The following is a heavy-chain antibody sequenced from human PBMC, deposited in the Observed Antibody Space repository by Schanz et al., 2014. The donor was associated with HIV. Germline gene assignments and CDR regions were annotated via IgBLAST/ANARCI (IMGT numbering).Heavy chain of an antibody. J-gene: IGHJ6*02. CDR3: ARMEQLIIGYYYGMDV. CDR2: ISKSGNTI. D-gene: IGHD3-16*01. Sequence: QVQLVESGGGLVKPGESLRLSCATSGFAFSDYYMSWIRQAPGKGLEWAAYISKSGNTIYYADSVKGRFTISRDNSKNTVYLQMNSLRPEDTAVYYCARMEQLIIGYYYGMDVWGQGTTVTVSS. V-gene: IGHV3-11*04. CDR1: GFAFSDYY.